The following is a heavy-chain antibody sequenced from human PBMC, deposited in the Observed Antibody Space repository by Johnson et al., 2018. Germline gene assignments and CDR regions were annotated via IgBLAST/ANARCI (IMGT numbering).Heavy chain of an antibody. J-gene: IGHJ1*01. CDR2: ISYDGSNK. D-gene: IGHD3-16*02. CDR3: AKAPSAGYREYFQH. V-gene: IGHV3-30*18. CDR1: GFTFSSYG. Sequence: QVQLMQSGGGVVQPGRSLRLSCAASGFTFSSYGMHWVRQAPGKGLEWVAVISYDGSNKYYADSVKGRFTISRDNAKNSLYLQMNSLRGEDTAVYYGAKAPSAGYREYFQHGGQGTLVTVSS.